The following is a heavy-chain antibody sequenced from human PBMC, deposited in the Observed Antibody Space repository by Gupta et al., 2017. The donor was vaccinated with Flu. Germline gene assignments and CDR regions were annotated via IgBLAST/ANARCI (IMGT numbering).Heavy chain of an antibody. J-gene: IGHJ5*02. D-gene: IGHD5-24*01. CDR1: GGSIGSSTYY. Sequence: QVQLQESGPGLVKPSETLSLTCTVAGGSIGSSTYYWGWIRQSPGKGLEWIGSMFHSGSTYYNPSLQRRINISGEPSKKRLSLKLTSVTAAETAIFFCAKHNLEEGGIFNWFDPWGQGTLVTVSS. CDR2: MFHSGST. V-gene: IGHV4-39*01. CDR3: AKHNLEEGGIFNWFDP.